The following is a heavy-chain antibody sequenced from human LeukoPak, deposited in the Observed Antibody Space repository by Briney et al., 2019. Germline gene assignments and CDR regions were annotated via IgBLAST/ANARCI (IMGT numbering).Heavy chain of an antibody. CDR3: ARDRYYYDSSGYYPQDAFDI. D-gene: IGHD3-22*01. Sequence: GGSLRLSCAASGFTFSSYSMNWVRQAPGKGLEWVSYISSSSSTIYYADSVKGRFTISRDNAKNSLYLQMNSLRAEDTAVYYCARDRYYYDSSGYYPQDAFDIWGQGTMVTVSS. V-gene: IGHV3-48*01. CDR1: GFTFSSYS. J-gene: IGHJ3*02. CDR2: ISSSSSTI.